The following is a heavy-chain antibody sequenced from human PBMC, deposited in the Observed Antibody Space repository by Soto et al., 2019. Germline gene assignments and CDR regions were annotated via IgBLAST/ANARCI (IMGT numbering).Heavy chain of an antibody. Sequence: PSETLSLTCTVSGGSISSGDYYWSWIRQPPGKGLEWIGYIYYSGSTYYNPSLKSRVTISVDTSKNQFSLKLSSVTAADTAVYYCASLTIFGVVNMRAPGWFDPWGQGTLVT. CDR1: GGSISSGDYY. CDR2: IYYSGST. CDR3: ASLTIFGVVNMRAPGWFDP. J-gene: IGHJ5*02. V-gene: IGHV4-30-4*01. D-gene: IGHD3-3*01.